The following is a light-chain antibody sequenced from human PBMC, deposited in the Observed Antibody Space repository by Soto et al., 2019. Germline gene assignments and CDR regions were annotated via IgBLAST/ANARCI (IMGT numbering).Light chain of an antibody. CDR3: QQYSTHST. J-gene: IGKJ1*01. CDR2: PAS. V-gene: IGKV1-5*03. Sequence: DIQMTQSPSTLCASVGDRGTSTCRASQSTSSYLAWYQQKPRKAPNLLIYPASSLENGVPSRFSGSGSGTEFSLTISRLQPDDFATYYCQQYSTHSTFGQGTKVDIK. CDR1: QSTSSY.